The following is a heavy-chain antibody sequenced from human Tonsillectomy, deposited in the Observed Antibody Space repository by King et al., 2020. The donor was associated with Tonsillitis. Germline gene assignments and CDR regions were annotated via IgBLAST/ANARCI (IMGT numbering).Heavy chain of an antibody. V-gene: IGHV1-69*01. D-gene: IGHD6-19*01. CDR1: GGTFSSYA. Sequence: QLVQSGAEVKKPGSSVKVSCKASGGTFSSYAISWVRQAPGQGLEWMGGIIPIFGTANYAQKFQGRVTITADESTSTAYMELSSLRSADTAVYYCARDEPQLLVTYYYYGMDVWGQGTTVTVSS. J-gene: IGHJ6*02. CDR3: ARDEPQLLVTYYYYGMDV. CDR2: IIPIFGTA.